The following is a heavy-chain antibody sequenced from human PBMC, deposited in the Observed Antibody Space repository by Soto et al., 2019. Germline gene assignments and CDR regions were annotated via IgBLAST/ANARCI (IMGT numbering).Heavy chain of an antibody. Sequence: QVQLVESGGGVVQPGRSLRLSCAASGFTFSSYGMHWVRQAPGKGLEWVAVIWYDGSNKYYADSVKGRFTISRDNSKNTLYLQMNSLRAEDTAVYYCARDSGPAVGILTYYMDVWGKGTTVTVSS. V-gene: IGHV3-33*01. CDR3: ARDSGPAVGILTYYMDV. CDR2: IWYDGSNK. J-gene: IGHJ6*03. CDR1: GFTFSSYG. D-gene: IGHD3-9*01.